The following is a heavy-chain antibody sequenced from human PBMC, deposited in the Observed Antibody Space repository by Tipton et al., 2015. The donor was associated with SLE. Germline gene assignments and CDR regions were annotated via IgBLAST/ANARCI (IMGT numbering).Heavy chain of an antibody. J-gene: IGHJ4*02. V-gene: IGHV4-34*01. CDR3: AREGSGDSSGYYYDY. CDR1: GGSFSGYY. Sequence: TLSLTCAVYGGSFSGYYWNWIRQPPGKGLEWIGEINHSGSTNYNPSLKSRVTISVDTSKNQFSLKLSSVTAADTAVYYCAREGSGDSSGYYYDYWGQGTLVTVSS. CDR2: INHSGST. D-gene: IGHD3-22*01.